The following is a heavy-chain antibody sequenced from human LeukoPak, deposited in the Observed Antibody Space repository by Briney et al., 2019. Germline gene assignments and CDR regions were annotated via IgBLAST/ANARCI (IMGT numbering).Heavy chain of an antibody. V-gene: IGHV3-23*01. J-gene: IGHJ4*02. D-gene: IGHD5-18*01. CDR2: ISGSGGST. Sequence: GGSLRLSCAASGFTFSSYAMSWVRQAPGKGLEWVSAISGSGGSTYYADSVKGRFTISRDNSKNTLYLQMNSLRAEDTAVYYRAKDWAASIQLWLDWGQGTLVTVSS. CDR3: AKDWAASIQLWLD. CDR1: GFTFSSYA.